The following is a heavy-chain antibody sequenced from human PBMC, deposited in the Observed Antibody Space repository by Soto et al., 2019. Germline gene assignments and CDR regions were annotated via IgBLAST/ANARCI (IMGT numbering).Heavy chain of an antibody. V-gene: IGHV3-23*01. D-gene: IGHD2-2*01. CDR3: ARSASWSTLFFFDS. Sequence: PGGSLRLSCSASGCTFSSYAMIWVRQAPGKGLEWVSVISGSGASTSYGDAVKGRFTISRDNSKNTLYLQLNSLRADDTAVYYCARSASWSTLFFFDSWGLGTLVTVSS. J-gene: IGHJ4*02. CDR1: GCTFSSYA. CDR2: ISGSGAST.